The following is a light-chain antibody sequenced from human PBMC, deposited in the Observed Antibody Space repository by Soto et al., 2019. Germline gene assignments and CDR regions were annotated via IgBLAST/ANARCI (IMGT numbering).Light chain of an antibody. J-gene: IGLJ1*01. Sequence: QSVLTQPASVSGSPGQSITISCTGTSSDVGSYDLVSWYQQHPGKAPKLMIYEVTKRPSGVSNRFSGPKSGNTASLTISGLQAEDEADYYCCSYAGSSSYAFGTGTKVTVL. V-gene: IGLV2-23*02. CDR3: CSYAGSSSYA. CDR2: EVT. CDR1: SSDVGSYDL.